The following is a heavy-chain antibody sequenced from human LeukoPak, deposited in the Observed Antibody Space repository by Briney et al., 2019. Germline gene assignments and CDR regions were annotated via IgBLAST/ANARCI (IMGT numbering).Heavy chain of an antibody. D-gene: IGHD3-22*01. CDR1: GGTFSSYD. Sequence: ASVKVSCKASGGTFSSYDINWVRQATGQGLEWMGWMNPNSGNTGYAQKFQGRVAMTRNTSISTAYMELSSLRSEDTAVYYCAREFSKGRAYYNFDYWGQGTLVTVSS. CDR3: AREFSKGRAYYNFDY. CDR2: MNPNSGNT. V-gene: IGHV1-8*02. J-gene: IGHJ4*02.